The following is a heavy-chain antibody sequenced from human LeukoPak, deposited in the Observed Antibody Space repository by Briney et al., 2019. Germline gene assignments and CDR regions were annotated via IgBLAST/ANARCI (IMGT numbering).Heavy chain of an antibody. CDR1: GFTFSSYA. D-gene: IGHD6-19*01. CDR2: ISGSGSST. V-gene: IGHV3-23*01. J-gene: IGHJ4*02. Sequence: GGTLRLPCAASGFTFSSYAMSWVRQPPGKGLEWVSPISGSGSSTYYADSVKGRFTISRDNSKNTLYLQMNSLRAEDTAVYYCAKGVAVASPYYFDYWGQGTLVTVSS. CDR3: AKGVAVASPYYFDY.